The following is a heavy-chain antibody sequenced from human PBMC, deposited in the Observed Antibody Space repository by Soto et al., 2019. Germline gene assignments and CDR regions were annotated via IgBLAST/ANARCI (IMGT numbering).Heavy chain of an antibody. CDR1: GFTFSSYA. Sequence: EVQLLESGGGLVQPGGSLRLSCAASGFTFSSYAMSWVRQAPGKGLEWVSAISGSGGSTYYADSVKGRFTISRDNSKNTLYLQMNSLRAEDTAVYYCAKVRGYSYGPEYYFDCWGQGTLVTVSS. CDR3: AKVRGYSYGPEYYFDC. D-gene: IGHD5-18*01. V-gene: IGHV3-23*01. J-gene: IGHJ4*02. CDR2: ISGSGGST.